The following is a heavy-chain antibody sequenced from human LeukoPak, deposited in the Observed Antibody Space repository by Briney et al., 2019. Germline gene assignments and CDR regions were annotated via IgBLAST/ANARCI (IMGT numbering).Heavy chain of an antibody. Sequence: PGGSLRLSCAASGFTLSSYDMQWVRQAPGKGLEWVADISYDGSNKYYADSVKGRFTISRDNAKNTLYLQMNSLRAEDTAVYYCARDLARGYCSSTSCPYYYYGMDVWGQGTTVTVSS. CDR2: ISYDGSNK. D-gene: IGHD2-2*01. CDR3: ARDLARGYCSSTSCPYYYYGMDV. CDR1: GFTLSSYD. V-gene: IGHV3-30*04. J-gene: IGHJ6*02.